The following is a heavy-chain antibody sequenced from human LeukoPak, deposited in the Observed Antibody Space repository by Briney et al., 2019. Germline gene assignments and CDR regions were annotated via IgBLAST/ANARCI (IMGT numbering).Heavy chain of an antibody. CDR2: IYDSGST. Sequence: SETLSRTCTVSGGSISSYYWSWIRQPPGKGLEWIGNIYDSGSTNYNPSLKRRVTISVDTSNNQCSLKLSSVTAADTAVYYCARQSISGSSLSYFDYWGQGTLVNVSS. V-gene: IGHV4-59*01. CDR1: GGSISSYY. D-gene: IGHD3-22*01. CDR3: ARQSISGSSLSYFDY. J-gene: IGHJ4*02.